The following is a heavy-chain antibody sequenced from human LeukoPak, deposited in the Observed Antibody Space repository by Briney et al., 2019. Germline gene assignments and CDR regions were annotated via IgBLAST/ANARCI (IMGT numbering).Heavy chain of an antibody. CDR1: GGSISSYY. J-gene: IGHJ4*02. V-gene: IGHV4-59*08. Sequence: SETLSLTCTDSGGSISSYYWSWIRQPPGKGLEWIGYIYYSGSTNYNPSLKSRVTISVDTSKNQFSLKLSSVTAADTAVYYCARLRRGNYFDYWGQGTLVTVSS. CDR3: ARLRRGNYFDY. CDR2: IYYSGST.